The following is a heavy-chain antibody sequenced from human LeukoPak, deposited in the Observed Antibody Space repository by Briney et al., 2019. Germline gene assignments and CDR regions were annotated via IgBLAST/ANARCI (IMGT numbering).Heavy chain of an antibody. D-gene: IGHD3-22*01. V-gene: IGHV4-38-2*01. CDR1: GYSISSGYY. J-gene: IGHJ4*02. Sequence: PSETLSLTCAVSGYSISSGYYWGWIRQPPGKGLEWIGEINHSGSTNYNPSLKSRVTISVDTSKNQFSLKLSSVTAADTAVYYCARGQTYYYDSSGYYLDYWGQGTLVTVSS. CDR3: ARGQTYYYDSSGYYLDY. CDR2: INHSGST.